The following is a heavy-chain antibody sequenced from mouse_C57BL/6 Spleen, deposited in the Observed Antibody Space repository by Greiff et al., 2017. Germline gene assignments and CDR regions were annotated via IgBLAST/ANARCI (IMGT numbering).Heavy chain of an antibody. Sequence: DVMLVESGGGLVKPGGSLKLSCAASGFTFSDYGMHWVRQAPEKGLEWVAYISSGSSTIYYADTVKGRFTISRDNAKNTLFLQMTSLRSEDTAMYYCASSLYYSNYVWAMDYWGQGTSVTVSS. CDR1: GFTFSDYG. J-gene: IGHJ4*01. D-gene: IGHD2-5*01. CDR2: ISSGSSTI. CDR3: ASSLYYSNYVWAMDY. V-gene: IGHV5-17*01.